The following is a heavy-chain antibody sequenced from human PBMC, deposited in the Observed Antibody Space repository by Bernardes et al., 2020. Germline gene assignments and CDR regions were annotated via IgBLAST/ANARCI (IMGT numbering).Heavy chain of an antibody. J-gene: IGHJ4*02. CDR2: INGDGSTT. Sequence: GGSLRLSCAASGLSFGGYWMHWVRQAPGKGLVWVSRINGDGSTTNYADSVKGRFTISRDNAKNTLYLQMNSLRAEDTAIYYCAEPTSADWGQGTLVTVSS. CDR1: GLSFGGYW. V-gene: IGHV3-74*01. D-gene: IGHD1-26*01. CDR3: AEPTSAD.